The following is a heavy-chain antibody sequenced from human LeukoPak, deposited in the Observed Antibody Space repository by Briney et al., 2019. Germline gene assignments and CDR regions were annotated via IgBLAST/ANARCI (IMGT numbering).Heavy chain of an antibody. CDR1: GFTFSSYE. CDR3: ARLSRDGYAFDY. V-gene: IGHV3-48*03. J-gene: IGHJ4*02. CDR2: ISSSGSTI. D-gene: IGHD5-24*01. Sequence: PAGSLRLSCAASGFTFSSYEMNWVRQAPGKGLEWVSYISSSGSTIYYADSVKGRFTISRDNAKISLYLQMNSLRAEDTAVYYCARLSRDGYAFDYWGQGTLVTVSS.